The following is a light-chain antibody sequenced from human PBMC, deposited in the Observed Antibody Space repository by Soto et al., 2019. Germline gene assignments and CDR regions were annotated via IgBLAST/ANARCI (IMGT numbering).Light chain of an antibody. Sequence: EIVLTPSPANLSLSPVERATLSCRASQSVGSGLSWYQQKPDQAPRLLIYGASTRATGIPDRFSGGGSETDFTLTISRLESEDSAVYYCQQYGISPFTFGGGTKVDIK. V-gene: IGKV3-20*01. CDR3: QQYGISPFT. CDR1: QSVGSG. CDR2: GAS. J-gene: IGKJ4*01.